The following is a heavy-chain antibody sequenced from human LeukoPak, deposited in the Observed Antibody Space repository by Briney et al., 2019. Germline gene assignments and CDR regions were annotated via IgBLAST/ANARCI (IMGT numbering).Heavy chain of an antibody. CDR1: GYTFNNYD. Sequence: GASVKVSCKASGYTFNNYDINWGRQATGQGQEWRGWINPTSGNTGFAQKFQASVSMTSDTSINTAYMELTSLRSGDTAVYYCARATPGGLHGYSFDYWGQGTVVTVYS. J-gene: IGHJ4*02. V-gene: IGHV1-8*02. CDR2: INPTSGNT. D-gene: IGHD5-24*01. CDR3: ARATPGGLHGYSFDY.